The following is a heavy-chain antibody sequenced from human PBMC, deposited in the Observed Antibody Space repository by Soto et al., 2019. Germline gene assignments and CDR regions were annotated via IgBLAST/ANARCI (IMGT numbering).Heavy chain of an antibody. CDR2: VYYSGST. Sequence: SETLSLTCTVSGGSISSYYWSWIRQPPGKGLEYIGYVYYSGSTNYNPSLKSRVTISIDTSKSQFSLKLSSVTSADTAVYYWARGGYVSSSQKILDYWGQGTLVTVSS. D-gene: IGHD6-13*01. J-gene: IGHJ4*02. CDR1: GGSISSYY. V-gene: IGHV4-59*12. CDR3: ARGGYVSSSQKILDY.